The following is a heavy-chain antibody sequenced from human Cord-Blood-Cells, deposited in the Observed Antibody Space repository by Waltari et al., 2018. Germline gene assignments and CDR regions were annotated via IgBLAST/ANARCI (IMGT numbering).Heavy chain of an antibody. D-gene: IGHD6-13*01. J-gene: IGHJ4*02. CDR2: INPNSGGT. CDR3: ARGAPRLYSPYYFDY. CDR1: GYTFTGYY. Sequence: QVQLVQSGAEVKKPGASVKVSCKASGYTFTGYYMHWVRQAPGQGLEGMGWINPNSGGTNYAQKFQGRVTMTRDTSISTAYMELSRLRSDDTAVYYCARGAPRLYSPYYFDYWGQGTLVTVSS. V-gene: IGHV1-2*02.